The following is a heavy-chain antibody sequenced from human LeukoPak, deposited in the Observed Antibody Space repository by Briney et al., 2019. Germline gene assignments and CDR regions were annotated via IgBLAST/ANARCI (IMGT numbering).Heavy chain of an antibody. D-gene: IGHD6-6*01. J-gene: IGHJ5*02. CDR1: GGTFSSYA. CDR2: MNPNSGNT. Sequence: ASVKVSCKASGGTFSSYAISWVRQATGQGLEWMGWMNPNSGNTGYAQKFQDRVTMTRNTSISTAYMELSSLRSEDTAVYYCARGWRSSENWFDPWGQGTLATVSS. V-gene: IGHV1-8*02. CDR3: ARGWRSSENWFDP.